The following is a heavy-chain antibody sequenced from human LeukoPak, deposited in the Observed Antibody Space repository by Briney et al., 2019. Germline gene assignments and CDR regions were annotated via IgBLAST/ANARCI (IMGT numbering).Heavy chain of an antibody. V-gene: IGHV3-66*01. CDR1: GFTVSSNY. D-gene: IGHD3-10*01. CDR3: ARGIRLQRGEDYFDF. CDR2: IYSGGST. J-gene: IGHJ4*02. Sequence: GGSLRLSCAASGFTVSSNYMSWVRQAPGKGLEWVSVIYSGGSTSYADSVKGRFTISRDNAKNSLYLQMTSLRAEDTAVYYCARGIRLQRGEDYFDFWGQGTLVTVSS.